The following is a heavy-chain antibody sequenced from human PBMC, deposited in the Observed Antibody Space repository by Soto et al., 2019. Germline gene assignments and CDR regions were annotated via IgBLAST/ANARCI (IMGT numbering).Heavy chain of an antibody. CDR2: IVVVSGNT. J-gene: IGHJ4*01. Sequence: SVKVSCKASGFTFTSSALQWVRPARGQRLEWIGWIVVVSGNTNYAQKFQERVTITRDMSRSTAYMELSRLRSGDTPVYYRSADFSVELASDNWG. D-gene: IGHD5-12*01. CDR1: GFTFTSSA. CDR3: SADFSVELASDN. V-gene: IGHV1-58*01.